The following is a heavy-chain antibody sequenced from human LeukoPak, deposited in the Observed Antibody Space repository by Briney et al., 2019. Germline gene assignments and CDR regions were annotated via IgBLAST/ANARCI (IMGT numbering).Heavy chain of an antibody. V-gene: IGHV4-39*07. J-gene: IGHJ5*02. D-gene: IGHD3-10*01. Sequence: SETLSLTCIVSGGSISSSNDYWGWIRQPPGKGLEWIGSIYYSGSTYYNPSLKSRVTISVDTSKNQFSLKLSSVTAADTAVYYCARDQIHPAGWFDPWGQGTLVTVSS. CDR2: IYYSGST. CDR1: GGSISSSNDY. CDR3: ARDQIHPAGWFDP.